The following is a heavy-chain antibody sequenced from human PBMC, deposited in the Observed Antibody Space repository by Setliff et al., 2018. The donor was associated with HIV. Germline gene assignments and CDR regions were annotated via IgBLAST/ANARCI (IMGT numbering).Heavy chain of an antibody. CDR3: ARETYYYDNPQYYYYYMDV. CDR2: IYTSGST. V-gene: IGHV4-4*09. J-gene: IGHJ6*03. Sequence: SETLSLTCTVSGGSISSYYWSWIRQPPGKGLEWIGYIYTSGSTNYNSSFRSRVTISRDTSKNQFSLKLRSVTAADTAVYYCARETYYYDNPQYYYYYMDVWGKGTTVTVSS. CDR1: GGSISSYY. D-gene: IGHD3-22*01.